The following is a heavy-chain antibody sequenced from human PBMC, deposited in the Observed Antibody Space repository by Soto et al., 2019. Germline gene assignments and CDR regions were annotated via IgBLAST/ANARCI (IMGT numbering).Heavy chain of an antibody. CDR1: GYTFTGYY. J-gene: IGHJ5*02. D-gene: IGHD3-10*01. CDR2: INPNSGGT. CDR3: ARESGSYSNWFDP. V-gene: IGHV1-2*02. Sequence: ASVKVSCKASGYTFTGYYMHWVRQAPGQGLEWMGWINPNSGGTNYAQKFQGRLTISKDTSKNQVVLTMTNMDPVDTATYYCARESGSYSNWFDPWGQGTLVTVSS.